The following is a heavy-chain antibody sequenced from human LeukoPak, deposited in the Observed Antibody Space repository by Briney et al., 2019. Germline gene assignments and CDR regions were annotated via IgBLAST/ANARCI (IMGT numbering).Heavy chain of an antibody. CDR1: GYSFNNYW. V-gene: IGHV5-51*01. D-gene: IGHD3-10*01. CDR2: IYAAGSDT. CDR3: ARQSRDGSKTRGYYFDY. J-gene: IGHJ4*02. Sequence: GESLKISCQVSGYSFNNYWIGWGRQMPGKGLESMGIIYAAGSDTAYSPSFQGQVPNSADKSISTVYLQWSSLKASDTAMYYCARQSRDGSKTRGYYFDYWGQGTLVTVS.